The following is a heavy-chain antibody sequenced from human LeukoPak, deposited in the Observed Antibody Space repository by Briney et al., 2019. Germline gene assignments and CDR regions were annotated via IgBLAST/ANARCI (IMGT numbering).Heavy chain of an antibody. D-gene: IGHD3-16*02. CDR3: ARPSVGEGDLSFHDAFNI. J-gene: IGHJ3*02. CDR1: GGSISTNY. CDR2: IYYSGRT. V-gene: IGHV4-59*12. Sequence: SETLSLTCTVSGGSISTNYWSWIRQPPGKGLEWIGYIYYSGRTNYNPSLKSRVTISVDTSKNQFSLRLSSVTAADTAVYYCARPSVGEGDLSFHDAFNIWGQGTMVTVSS.